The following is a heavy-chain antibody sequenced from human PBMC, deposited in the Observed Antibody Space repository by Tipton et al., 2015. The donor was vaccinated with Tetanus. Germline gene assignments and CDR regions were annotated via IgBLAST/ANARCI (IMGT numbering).Heavy chain of an antibody. CDR2: ISYSSTSI. D-gene: IGHD2-8*02. CDR3: ARLVSNAFDV. CDR1: GFSFRDFG. V-gene: IGHV3-48*01. J-gene: IGHJ3*01. Sequence: SLRLSCAGSGFSFRDFGMNWVRQAPGKGLEWVSYISYSSTSIYYADSVKGRFVVSRDNAKNSLYLQMNSLRSEDTGIYYCARLVSNAFDVWGQGTVVTVSS.